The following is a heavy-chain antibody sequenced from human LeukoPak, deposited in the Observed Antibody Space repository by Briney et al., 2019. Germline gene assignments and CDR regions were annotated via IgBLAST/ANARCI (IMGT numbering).Heavy chain of an antibody. Sequence: ASVKVSCKASGYTFTSHDISWVRQAPGQGLEWMGWISVYNGNTNYAQKFRGRVTMTTDTSTSTAYMELRSLRSEDTAVYYCARGGEWFGESPGDYYYYMDVWGKGTTVTISS. CDR1: GYTFTSHD. J-gene: IGHJ6*03. V-gene: IGHV1-18*01. CDR2: ISVYNGNT. D-gene: IGHD3-10*01. CDR3: ARGGEWFGESPGDYYYYMDV.